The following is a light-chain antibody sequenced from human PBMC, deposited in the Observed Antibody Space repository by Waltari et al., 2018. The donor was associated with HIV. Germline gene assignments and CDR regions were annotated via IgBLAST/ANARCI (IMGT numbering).Light chain of an antibody. CDR3: QQYNSYSGT. Sequence: DIQMTQSPSTLSASVGDRVTITCRASQSISSWLAWYQQNPGKAPKLLIDKASSLESGVPSRFSGSGSGTEFTLTISSLQPDDFGTYYCQQYNSYSGTFGQGTKVEIK. CDR2: KAS. J-gene: IGKJ1*01. V-gene: IGKV1-5*03. CDR1: QSISSW.